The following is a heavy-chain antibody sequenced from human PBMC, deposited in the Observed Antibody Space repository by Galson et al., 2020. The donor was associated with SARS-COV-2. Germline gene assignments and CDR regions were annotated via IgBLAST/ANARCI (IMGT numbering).Heavy chain of an antibody. V-gene: IGHV4-59*08. D-gene: IGHD6-6*01. CDR1: GGSISNYY. J-gene: IGHJ3*01. CDR3: ARLVPRDPGTPDAFDF. Sequence: KPSETLSLTCTVSGGSISNYYWSWVRQPPGKGLECIGYIFYSGSTKYNPSLKSRITISVDTSKNHFPLSLRSVSAADTAVYYWARLVPRDPGTPDAFDFWGQGTVVTVSS. CDR2: IFYSGST.